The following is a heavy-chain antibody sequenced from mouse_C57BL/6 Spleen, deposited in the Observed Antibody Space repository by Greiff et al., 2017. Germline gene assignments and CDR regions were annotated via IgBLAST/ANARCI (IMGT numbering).Heavy chain of an antibody. CDR1: GYTFTSYD. J-gene: IGHJ4*01. CDR2: IYPRDGST. V-gene: IGHV1-85*01. D-gene: IGHD4-1*01. CDR3: ARKNWGYAMDY. Sequence: QVQLKESGPELVKPGASVKLSCKASGYTFTSYDINWVKQRPGQGLEWIGWIYPRDGSTKYNEKFKGKATLTVDTSSSTAYMELHSLTSEDSAVYFCARKNWGYAMDYWGQGTSVTVT.